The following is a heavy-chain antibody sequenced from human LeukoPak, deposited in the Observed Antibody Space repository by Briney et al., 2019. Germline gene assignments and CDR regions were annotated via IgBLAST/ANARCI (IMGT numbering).Heavy chain of an antibody. CDR1: GGSISSSNW. CDR3: ARDFYHSGTNWYDVFDV. CDR2: IYHSGST. D-gene: IGHD1-1*01. J-gene: IGHJ3*01. V-gene: IGHV4-4*02. Sequence: SETLSLTCAVSGGSISSSNWWSWVRQPPGKGLEWIGEIYHSGSTNYNPSLKSRVTISVDKSKNQFSLKLSSVTAADTAVYYCARDFYHSGTNWYDVFDVWGQGTMVTVSS.